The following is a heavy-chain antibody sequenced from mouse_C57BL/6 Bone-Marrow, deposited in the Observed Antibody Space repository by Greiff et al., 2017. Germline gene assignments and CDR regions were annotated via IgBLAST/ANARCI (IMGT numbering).Heavy chain of an antibody. D-gene: IGHD2-3*01. Sequence: EVMLVESGGGLVQPKGSLKLSCAASGFSFNTYAMNWVRQAPGKGLEWVARIRSKSNNYATSYADSVKDSFTISRDDSERMLYLQMNNVKTANSDRDYCVTLYDGYLWSAYWGQGTLVTVSA. CDR2: IRSKSNNYAT. V-gene: IGHV10-1*01. CDR3: VTLYDGYLWSAY. CDR1: GFSFNTYA. J-gene: IGHJ3*01.